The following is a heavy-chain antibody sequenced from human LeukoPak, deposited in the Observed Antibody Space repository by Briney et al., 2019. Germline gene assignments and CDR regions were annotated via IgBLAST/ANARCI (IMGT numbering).Heavy chain of an antibody. CDR2: INPNSGGT. CDR1: GYTFTGYY. J-gene: IGHJ4*02. CDR3: ASGSSSWYVDY. D-gene: IGHD6-13*01. Sequence: GASVKVSCKASGYTFTGYYMHWVRQAPGQGLEWMGWINPNSGGTNCAQKFQGRVTMTRDTSISTAYMELSRLRSDDTAVYYCASGSSSWYVDYWGQGTLVTVSS. V-gene: IGHV1-2*02.